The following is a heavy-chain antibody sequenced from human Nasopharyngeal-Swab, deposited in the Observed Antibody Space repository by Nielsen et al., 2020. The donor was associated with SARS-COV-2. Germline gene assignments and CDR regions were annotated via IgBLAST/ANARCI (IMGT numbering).Heavy chain of an antibody. CDR3: ARKRRGYYYYGMDV. CDR1: GGTFSSYA. Sequence: SVKVSCKASGGTFSSYAISWERQAPGQGLEWMGGIIPIFGTANYAQKFQGRVTITADESTSTAYMELSSLRSEDTAVYYCARKRRGYYYYGMDVWGQGTTVTVSS. D-gene: IGHD3-10*01. J-gene: IGHJ6*02. CDR2: IIPIFGTA. V-gene: IGHV1-69*13.